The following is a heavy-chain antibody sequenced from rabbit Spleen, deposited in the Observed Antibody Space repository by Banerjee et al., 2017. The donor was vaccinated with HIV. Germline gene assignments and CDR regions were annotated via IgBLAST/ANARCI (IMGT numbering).Heavy chain of an antibody. V-gene: IGHV1S45*01. CDR2: INTYTGKA. CDR1: GFTFSNKAV. J-gene: IGHJ4*01. CDR3: ARDLGSVVGWNFKL. Sequence: QEQLEESGGGLVKPEGSLTLTCKASGFTFSNKAVMCWVRQAPGKGLQWIACINTYTGKAVYATWANGRFTFSKTSSTTVTLQMTSLTAADTATHFCARDLGSVVGWNFKLWGPGTLVTVS. D-gene: IGHD1-1*01.